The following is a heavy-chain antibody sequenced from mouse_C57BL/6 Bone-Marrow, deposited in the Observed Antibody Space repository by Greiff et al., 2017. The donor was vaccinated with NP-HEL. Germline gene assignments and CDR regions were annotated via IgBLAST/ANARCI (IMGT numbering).Heavy chain of an antibody. CDR2: IRSKSNNYAT. Sequence: EVQVVESGGGLVQPKGSLKLSCAASGFSFNTYAMNWVRQAPGKGLEWVACIRSKSNNYATYYADSLKDRFTISRDDSESMLYLQMNNLKSEDTAMYYCVRQGYDGYYLDYWGQGTTLTVSS. CDR3: VRQGYDGYYLDY. J-gene: IGHJ2*01. CDR1: GFSFNTYA. V-gene: IGHV10-1*01. D-gene: IGHD2-3*01.